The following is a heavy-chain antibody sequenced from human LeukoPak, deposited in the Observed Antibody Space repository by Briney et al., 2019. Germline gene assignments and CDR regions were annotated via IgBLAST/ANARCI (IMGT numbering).Heavy chain of an antibody. J-gene: IGHJ4*02. D-gene: IGHD3-22*01. CDR2: IRYDGSDT. V-gene: IGHV3-30*02. Sequence: PGGSLRLSCAASGFTFSSYGMHWVRQAPGKGLEGVAFIRYDGSDTYYADSVKGRFTISRDNSKNTLYVQMNSLRAEDTAVYYCAKPPLGYDSSGYHNWGQGTLVTVSS. CDR3: AKPPLGYDSSGYHN. CDR1: GFTFSSYG.